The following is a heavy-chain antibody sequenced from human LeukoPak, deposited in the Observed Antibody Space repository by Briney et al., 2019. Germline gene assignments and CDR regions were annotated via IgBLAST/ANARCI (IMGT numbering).Heavy chain of an antibody. D-gene: IGHD3-10*01. CDR3: ARAGREFPIYFDY. J-gene: IGHJ4*02. V-gene: IGHV3-23*01. CDR2: ISGSGGST. CDR1: GFTFSSYA. Sequence: PGGSLRLSCAASGFTFSSYAMSWVSQAPGKGMEWVSAISGSGGSTNYADSVKGRFTISRDNSKNSLYLQINSLRAEDAAVYYCARAGREFPIYFDYWGQGTLVTVSS.